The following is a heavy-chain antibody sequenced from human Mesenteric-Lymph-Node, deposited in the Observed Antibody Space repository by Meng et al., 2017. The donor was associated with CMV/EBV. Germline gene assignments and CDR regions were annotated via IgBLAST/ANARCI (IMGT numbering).Heavy chain of an antibody. CDR3: AGRTGNYFDY. CDR1: GFTFYDYA. J-gene: IGHJ4*02. Sequence: GGSLRLSCAASGFTFYDYAMHWVRQAPGKGLEWVSSISSSSSYIYYADSVKGRFTISRDNAKNSLYLQMNSLRAEDTAVYYCAGRTGNYFDYWGQGTLVTVSS. CDR2: ISSSSSYI. D-gene: IGHD7-27*01. V-gene: IGHV3-21*01.